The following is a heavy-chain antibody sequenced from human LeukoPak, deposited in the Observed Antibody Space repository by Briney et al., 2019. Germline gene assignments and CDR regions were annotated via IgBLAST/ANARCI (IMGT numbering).Heavy chain of an antibody. CDR3: ARDNWGCPPCAFDI. D-gene: IGHD7-27*01. J-gene: IGHJ3*02. CDR2: IYYSGST. V-gene: IGHV4-59*01. CDR1: GGSISSYY. Sequence: PSETLSLTCTVSGGSISSYYWSWIRQPPGKGLEWIGYIYYSGSTNYNPSLKSRVTISVDTSKNQFSLKLSSVTAADTAVYYCARDNWGCPPCAFDIWGQGTMVTVSS.